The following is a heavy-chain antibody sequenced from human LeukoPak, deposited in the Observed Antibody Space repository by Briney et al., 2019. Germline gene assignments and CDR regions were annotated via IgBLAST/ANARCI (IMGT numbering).Heavy chain of an antibody. Sequence: SETLSLTCTVSGGSIGSYYWNWIRQAPGKGLEWIGYIHYSGSTNHNSSLKSRVTISVDTSKNQYSLRLSSVTAADTAVYYCARDGVAGGFDYWGEGTLVTVSS. CDR1: GGSIGSYY. D-gene: IGHD6-19*01. CDR2: IHYSGST. V-gene: IGHV4-59*01. CDR3: ARDGVAGGFDY. J-gene: IGHJ4*02.